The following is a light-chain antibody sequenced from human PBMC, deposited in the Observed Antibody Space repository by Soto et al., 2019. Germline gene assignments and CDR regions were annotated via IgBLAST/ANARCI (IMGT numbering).Light chain of an antibody. CDR3: CSYAGSNTYV. CDR1: SSDVGGYNY. CDR2: EVS. J-gene: IGLJ1*01. V-gene: IGLV2-11*01. Sequence: QSALTQPRSVSGSPGQSVTISCTGTSSDVGGYNYVSWYQQHPGKAPKLMIYEVSKRPSGVPDRFSGSKSGNTASLTISGLQAEDEADYYCCSYAGSNTYVFGTGTKVTVL.